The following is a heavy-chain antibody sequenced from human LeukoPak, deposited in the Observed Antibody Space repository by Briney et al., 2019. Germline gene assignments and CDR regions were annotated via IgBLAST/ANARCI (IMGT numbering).Heavy chain of an antibody. V-gene: IGHV3-33*01. D-gene: IGHD3-10*01. CDR3: ARDTPMVRGPIDY. Sequence: GRSLRLSCAASGFTFSSYGMHWVRQAPGKGLEWVAVIWYDGSNKYYADSVKGRFTISRDNSKNTLYLQMNSLRAEDTAVYYCARDTPMVRGPIDYWGQGTLVTVSS. J-gene: IGHJ4*02. CDR2: IWYDGSNK. CDR1: GFTFSSYG.